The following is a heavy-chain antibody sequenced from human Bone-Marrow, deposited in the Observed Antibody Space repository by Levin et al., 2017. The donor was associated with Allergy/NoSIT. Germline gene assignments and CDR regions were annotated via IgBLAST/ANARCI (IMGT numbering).Heavy chain of an antibody. V-gene: IGHV4-59*01. D-gene: IGHD2-2*02. J-gene: IGHJ3*01. Sequence: SETLSLTCTVSGGPIRNFYWTWIRQPPGKGLEWIGYIYSSGSTNYNPSLESRVSMSVDMSKNHFSLELRFVTAADTAIYYCARDSRYTSAFDLWGQGTMVTVSS. CDR1: GGPIRNFY. CDR2: IYSSGST. CDR3: ARDSRYTSAFDL.